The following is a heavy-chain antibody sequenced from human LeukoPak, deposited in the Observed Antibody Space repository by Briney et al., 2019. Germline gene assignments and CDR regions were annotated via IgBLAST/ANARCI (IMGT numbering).Heavy chain of an antibody. D-gene: IGHD5-18*01. CDR3: ARGYSYGRDAFDI. J-gene: IGHJ3*02. CDR1: GGSISSSSYY. Sequence: SETLSLTCTVSGGSISSSSYYWGWIRQPPGKGLEWIGSIYYSGSTYYNPSLKSRVTISADTSKNQFSLKLRSVTAADTAVYYCARGYSYGRDAFDIWGQGTMVTVSS. V-gene: IGHV4-39*07. CDR2: IYYSGST.